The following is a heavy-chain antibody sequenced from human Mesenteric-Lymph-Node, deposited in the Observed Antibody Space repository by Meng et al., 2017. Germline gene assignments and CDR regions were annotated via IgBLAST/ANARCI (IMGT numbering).Heavy chain of an antibody. V-gene: IGHV1-69*13. CDR1: GGTFSSYA. CDR2: IIPIFGTA. D-gene: IGHD4/OR15-4a*01. CDR3: ARVPMGLARFDP. J-gene: IGHJ5*02. Sequence: SVKVSCKASGGTFSSYAISWVRQAPGQGLEWMGGIIPIFGTANYAQKFQGRVTITADESTSTAYMELSSLRSEDTAVYYCARVPMGLARFDPWGQGTLVTVSS.